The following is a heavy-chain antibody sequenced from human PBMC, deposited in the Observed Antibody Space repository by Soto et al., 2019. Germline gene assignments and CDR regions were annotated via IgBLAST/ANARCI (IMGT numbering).Heavy chain of an antibody. D-gene: IGHD3-10*01. J-gene: IGHJ6*02. CDR2: INLSGST. Sequence: SETLSLTCAVYGGSFSGYYCSWIRQPPGKGLEWIGEINLSGSTNYNPSLKSRVTISVDTSKNQFSLKLSSVTAADTAVYYCARGGILWFGESNYYYYGMDVWGQGTTVTVSS. CDR3: ARGGILWFGESNYYYYGMDV. CDR1: GGSFSGYY. V-gene: IGHV4-34*01.